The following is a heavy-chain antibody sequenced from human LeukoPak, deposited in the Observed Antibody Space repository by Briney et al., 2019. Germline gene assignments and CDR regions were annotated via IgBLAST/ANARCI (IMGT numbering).Heavy chain of an antibody. J-gene: IGHJ4*02. CDR2: IKEDGSAK. CDR1: GLTFSTYW. V-gene: IGHV3-7*01. Sequence: TGGSLRLSCAASGLTFSTYWMSWVRQAPGKGLEWVANIKEDGSAKYYVGSVKGRFTISRDNAKKSPYLQMNSLRAEDTAVYFCASGFLDDFWSGHFWGQGTLVTVSS. D-gene: IGHD3-3*01. CDR3: ASGFLDDFWSGHF.